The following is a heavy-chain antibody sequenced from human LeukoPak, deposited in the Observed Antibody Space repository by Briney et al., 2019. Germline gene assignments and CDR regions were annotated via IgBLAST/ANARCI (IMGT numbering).Heavy chain of an antibody. CDR1: GYTLTELS. CDR3: ATLGGSGWYYFDY. Sequence: ASVTVSCKVSGYTLTELSMHWVRQAPGKGLEWMGGFDPEDGETIYAQKFQGRVTMTEDTSTDTAYMELSSLRSEDTAVYYCATLGGSGWYYFDYWGQGTLVTVSS. J-gene: IGHJ4*02. CDR2: FDPEDGET. D-gene: IGHD6-19*01. V-gene: IGHV1-24*01.